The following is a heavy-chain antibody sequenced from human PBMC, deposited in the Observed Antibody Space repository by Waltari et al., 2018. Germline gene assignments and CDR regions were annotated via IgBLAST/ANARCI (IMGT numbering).Heavy chain of an antibody. J-gene: IGHJ4*02. CDR1: GYTFTGYY. D-gene: IGHD3-16*02. CDR3: ARSLHLGELSFDY. CDR2: INPNSGGT. Sequence: QVQLVQSGAEVKKPGASVKVSYKASGYTFTGYYMHWVRQAPGQGLEWMGRINPNSGGTNYAQKFQGRVTMTRDTSISTAYMELSRLRSDDTAVYYCARSLHLGELSFDYWGQGTLVTVSS. V-gene: IGHV1-2*06.